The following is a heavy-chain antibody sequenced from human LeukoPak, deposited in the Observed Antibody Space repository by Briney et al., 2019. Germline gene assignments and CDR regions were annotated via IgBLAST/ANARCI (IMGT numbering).Heavy chain of an antibody. V-gene: IGHV3-30-3*01. CDR2: ISYDGSNK. CDR3: ARERDYDSSGYAFYFDY. CDR1: GFTFSSYA. J-gene: IGHJ4*02. Sequence: GRSLRLPCAASGFTFSSYAMHWVRQAPGKGLEWVAVISYDGSNKYYADSVKGRFTISRDNSKNTLYLQMNSLRAEDTAVYYCARERDYDSSGYAFYFDYWGQGTLVTVSS. D-gene: IGHD3-22*01.